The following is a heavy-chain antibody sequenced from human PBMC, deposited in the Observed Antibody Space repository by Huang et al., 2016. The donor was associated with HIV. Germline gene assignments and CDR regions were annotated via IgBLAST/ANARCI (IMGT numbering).Heavy chain of an antibody. J-gene: IGHJ4*02. CDR2: MNPNTGKP. Sequence: QVHLVQSGAEVKKPGASVKVSCKASGYTFTNYDLTWVRQSPGRGLEGRGWMNPNTGKPGFAQRCQGRVTMTRKTSITTAYMELTSLTSEDTAVYYCARSAYGDLDYWGLGTLVIVSS. CDR1: GYTFTNYD. V-gene: IGHV1-8*02. D-gene: IGHD4-17*01. CDR3: ARSAYGDLDY.